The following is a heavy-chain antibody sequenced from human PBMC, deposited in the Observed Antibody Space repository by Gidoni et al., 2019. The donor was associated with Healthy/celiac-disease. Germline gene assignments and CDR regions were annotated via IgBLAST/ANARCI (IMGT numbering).Heavy chain of an antibody. D-gene: IGHD1-26*01. V-gene: IGHV1-46*01. Sequence: QVQLVQSGAEVKKPGASVKVSCKASGYNFTSYYLHWVRQAPGQGLEWMGIINPSGGSTSYAQKFQGRVTMTRDTSTSTVYMELSSLRSEDTAVYYCARDLSIVGATGDYYYGMDVWCQGTTVTVSS. CDR2: INPSGGST. CDR1: GYNFTSYY. CDR3: ARDLSIVGATGDYYYGMDV. J-gene: IGHJ6*02.